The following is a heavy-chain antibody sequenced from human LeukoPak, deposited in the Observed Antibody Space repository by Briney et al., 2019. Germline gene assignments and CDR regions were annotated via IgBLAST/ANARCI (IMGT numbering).Heavy chain of an antibody. CDR1: GYTFTGYY. CDR3: ARDRGYYDSSGYYYFDY. D-gene: IGHD3-22*01. J-gene: IGHJ4*02. CDR2: INPNSGGT. Sequence: ASVKVSCKASGYTFTGYYMHWVRQAPGQGLEWMGWINPNSGGTNYAQEFQGRVTMTRDTSISTAYMELSRLRSDDTAVYYCARDRGYYDSSGYYYFDYWGQGTLVTVSS. V-gene: IGHV1-2*02.